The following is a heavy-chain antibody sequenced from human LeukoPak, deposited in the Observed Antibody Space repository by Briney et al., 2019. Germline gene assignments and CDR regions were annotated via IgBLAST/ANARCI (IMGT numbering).Heavy chain of an antibody. CDR2: MSGSGDST. Sequence: PGGSLRLSCAASGFTFSSYAVSWVRQAPGKGLEWVAAMSGSGDSTYYADSVKGRFTISGDNSKNTLYLQMNSLRAEDTAVYYCAKAGGYDLYYYYGIDVWGQGTTVTVSS. CDR1: GFTFSSYA. V-gene: IGHV3-23*01. J-gene: IGHJ6*02. D-gene: IGHD5-12*01. CDR3: AKAGGYDLYYYYGIDV.